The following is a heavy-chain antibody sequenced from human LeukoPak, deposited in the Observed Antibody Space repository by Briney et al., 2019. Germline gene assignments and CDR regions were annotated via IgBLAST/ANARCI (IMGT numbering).Heavy chain of an antibody. Sequence: GGSLRLSCAASGFTFSSSVMSWVRQAPGKGLEWVLGISNSGSITYYADSVKGRFTISRDNSKNMLYLQMNSLRAEDTAVYYCAKGSFWGQGTLVTVSS. CDR2: ISNSGSIT. CDR1: GFTFSSSV. CDR3: AKGSF. V-gene: IGHV3-23*01. J-gene: IGHJ4*02.